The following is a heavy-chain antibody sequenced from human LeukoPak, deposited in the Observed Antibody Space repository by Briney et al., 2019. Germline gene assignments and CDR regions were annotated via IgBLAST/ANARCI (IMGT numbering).Heavy chain of an antibody. V-gene: IGHV3-48*02. Sequence: GGSLRLSCAASRFTFSSYSMNWVRQAPGKGLEWLSYINSFSSTIYYADSVKGRFTISRDNAKNSLYLQMNSLRDEDTAVYYCAREAYCGGDCYRGLGYWGQGTLVTVSS. D-gene: IGHD2-21*02. CDR3: AREAYCGGDCYRGLGY. J-gene: IGHJ4*02. CDR2: INSFSSTI. CDR1: RFTFSSYS.